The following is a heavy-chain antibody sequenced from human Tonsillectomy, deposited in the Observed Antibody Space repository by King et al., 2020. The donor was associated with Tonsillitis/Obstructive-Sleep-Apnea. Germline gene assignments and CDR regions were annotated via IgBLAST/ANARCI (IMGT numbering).Heavy chain of an antibody. CDR3: ARGAITTSVLSWFDP. V-gene: IGHV4-59*01. CDR1: GGSISNNY. D-gene: IGHD4-11*01. J-gene: IGHJ5*02. Sequence: QMQLQESGPGLVKPSETLSLTCTVSGGSISNNYWSWIRQPPGKGLEWIGYIYYSGSTNYNPSLKSRVTISVDTSKNQFSLKLSAVTPADTAVYHCARGAITTSVLSWFDPWGQGTLVTVSS. CDR2: IYYSGST.